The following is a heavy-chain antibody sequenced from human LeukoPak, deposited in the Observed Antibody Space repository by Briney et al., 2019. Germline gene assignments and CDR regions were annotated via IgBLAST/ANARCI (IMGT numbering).Heavy chain of an antibody. D-gene: IGHD3-10*01. J-gene: IGHJ4*02. Sequence: GGSLRLSCTASGFTFTDYYMSWIRLAPGKGLEWVSYITTRSSYTNYADSVKGRFTISRDNAKNSLFLQMDGLRAEDTAVYYCARAGGVHTYGNYFDYWGQGTLVTVSS. CDR3: ARAGGVHTYGNYFDY. CDR2: ITTRSSYT. CDR1: GFTFTDYY. V-gene: IGHV3-11*06.